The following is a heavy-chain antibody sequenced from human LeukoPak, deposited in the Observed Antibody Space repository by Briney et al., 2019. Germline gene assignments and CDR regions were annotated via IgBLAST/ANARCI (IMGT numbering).Heavy chain of an antibody. V-gene: IGHV3-23*01. Sequence: GGSLRLSCAASGFTFSSYAMSWVRQAPGKGLEWVSGISGSGGGTTYYTDSVKGRFTISRDNPKNTLYLQMNSLRVEDTAVYYCAKVGIGERGYSGYVALSTFDYWGQGTLVTVSS. J-gene: IGHJ4*02. D-gene: IGHD5-12*01. CDR2: ISGSGGGTT. CDR1: GFTFSSYA. CDR3: AKVGIGERGYSGYVALSTFDY.